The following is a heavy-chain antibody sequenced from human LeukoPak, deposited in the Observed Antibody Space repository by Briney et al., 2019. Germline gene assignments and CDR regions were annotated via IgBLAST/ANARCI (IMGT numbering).Heavy chain of an antibody. Sequence: SETLSLTCTVSGGSISSSSYYWGWIRQPPGKGLEWIGSIYYSGSTYYNPSLKSRVTISVDTSKNQSSLKLSSVTAADTAVYYCARAITMIVVVTIDAFDIWGQGTMVTVSS. CDR3: ARAITMIVVVTIDAFDI. J-gene: IGHJ3*02. D-gene: IGHD3-22*01. CDR1: GGSISSSSYY. CDR2: IYYSGST. V-gene: IGHV4-39*07.